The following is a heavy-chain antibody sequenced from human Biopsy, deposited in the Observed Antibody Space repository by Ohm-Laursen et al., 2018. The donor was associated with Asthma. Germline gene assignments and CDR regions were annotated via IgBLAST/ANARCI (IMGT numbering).Heavy chain of an antibody. CDR3: ARGYSGSDRIVYYYSGLEV. J-gene: IGHJ6*02. Sequence: SSVKVSCKPSGDSFSNYAISWVRQAPGQGLEWMGGLIPVLGTPDHAQTFEGRVTITADESTSTAYMELSSLSSEDTAVYYCARGYSGSDRIVYYYSGLEVWGQGTTVTVSS. CDR2: LIPVLGTP. CDR1: GDSFSNYA. D-gene: IGHD5-12*01. V-gene: IGHV1-69*01.